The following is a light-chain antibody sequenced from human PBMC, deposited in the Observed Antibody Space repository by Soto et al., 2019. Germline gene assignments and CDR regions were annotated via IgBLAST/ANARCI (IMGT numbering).Light chain of an antibody. CDR2: AAS. V-gene: IGKV1-12*01. CDR1: QGISRW. J-gene: IGKJ1*01. CDR3: QQYNSDPWT. Sequence: DIHMTQSPSSVSASVGYIFTITCRASQGISRWLAWYQQKQGKAPKLLIYAASSLQSGVPSRLRGSGYGTELTITISSMQPDDFETYYCQQYNSDPWTFGQGTKVDIK.